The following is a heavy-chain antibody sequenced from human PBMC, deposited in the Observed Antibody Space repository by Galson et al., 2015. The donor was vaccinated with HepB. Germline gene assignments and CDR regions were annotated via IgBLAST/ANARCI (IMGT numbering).Heavy chain of an antibody. Sequence: SLRLSCAASGFTFSDAWMSWVRQAPGKGLEWVGRIKSKTDGGSTDYAAPVKGRFTISRDDSKNTLYLQMNSLKTEDTAVYYCTTGFTYSKSPNDYWGQGTLVTVSS. CDR2: IKSKTDGGST. D-gene: IGHD4-11*01. CDR1: GFTFSDAW. CDR3: TTGFTYSKSPNDY. V-gene: IGHV3-15*01. J-gene: IGHJ4*02.